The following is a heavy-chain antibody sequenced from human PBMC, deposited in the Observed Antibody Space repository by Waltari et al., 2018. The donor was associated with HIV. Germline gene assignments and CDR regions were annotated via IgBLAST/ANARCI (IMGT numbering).Heavy chain of an antibody. CDR3: ARQGAGDYGDYLFDY. J-gene: IGHJ4*02. Sequence: QVQLVQSGTEVKEPGASLKVSCKASGYPFSDNDINWVRQAPGQGLEWMGWKNPKTGNTGVAQALQGRVILTRDASMNTAYMELNNLTSGDTAVYYCARQGAGDYGDYLFDYWGQGTLLTVSS. CDR2: KNPKTGNT. D-gene: IGHD4-17*01. CDR1: GYPFSDND. V-gene: IGHV1-8*01.